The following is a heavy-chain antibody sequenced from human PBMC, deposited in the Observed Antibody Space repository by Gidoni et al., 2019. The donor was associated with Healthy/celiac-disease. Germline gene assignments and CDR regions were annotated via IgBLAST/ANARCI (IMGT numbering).Heavy chain of an antibody. CDR2: ISGSGGST. CDR1: GFTFSSYA. D-gene: IGHD3-10*01. V-gene: IGHV3-23*01. J-gene: IGHJ6*02. CDR3: AKDGGRYYGSGSRGGMDV. Sequence: EVQLLESGGGLVQPGGSLRLSCAASGFTFSSYAMSLVRQAPGKGLEWVSAISGSGGSTYYADSVKGRFTISRDNSKNTLYLQMNSLRAEDTAVYYCAKDGGRYYGSGSRGGMDVWGQGTTVTVSS.